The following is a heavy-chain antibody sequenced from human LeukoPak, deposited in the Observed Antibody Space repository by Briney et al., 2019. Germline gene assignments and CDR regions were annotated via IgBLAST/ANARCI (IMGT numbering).Heavy chain of an antibody. CDR2: IGTAGDT. D-gene: IGHD6-19*01. Sequence: PGGSLRLSCAASGFTFSSYDMHWVRQATGKGLEWVSAIGTAGDTYYPGSVKGRFTISRENAKNSLYLQMNSLRAGDTAVYYCARGGYSSGWYPGFHYYYYCGMDVWGQGTTVTVSS. CDR1: GFTFSSYD. CDR3: ARGGYSSGWYPGFHYYYYCGMDV. J-gene: IGHJ6*02. V-gene: IGHV3-13*01.